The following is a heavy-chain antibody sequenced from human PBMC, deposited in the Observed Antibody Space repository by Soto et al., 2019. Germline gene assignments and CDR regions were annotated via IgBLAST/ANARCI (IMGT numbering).Heavy chain of an antibody. Sequence: GVSVKVSCKASRYTFNSYDSFWVRQDTGQGIEWMGWMNPNSGNTGYAQKFQGRVTMTRNTSISTAYMELSSLRSEVTALYYCARVSGDYYYMDVWGKGTTVTVSS. CDR1: RYTFNSYD. CDR2: MNPNSGNT. V-gene: IGHV1-8*01. J-gene: IGHJ6*03. CDR3: ARVSGDYYYMDV.